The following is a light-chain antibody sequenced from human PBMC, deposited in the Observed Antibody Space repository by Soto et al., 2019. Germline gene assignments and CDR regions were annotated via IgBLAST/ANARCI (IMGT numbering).Light chain of an antibody. CDR2: AAS. CDR3: QEYGNTPPT. V-gene: IGKV3-20*01. Sequence: EIVLTQSPGTLSLSPGERATLSCRASQSLTSSYLAWYQRKPGQAPRLLIFAASSRATGIPDRFSGSGSGTDFTLTITRLEPDDFALYYCQEYGNTPPTFGQGTKLEI. CDR1: QSLTSSY. J-gene: IGKJ2*01.